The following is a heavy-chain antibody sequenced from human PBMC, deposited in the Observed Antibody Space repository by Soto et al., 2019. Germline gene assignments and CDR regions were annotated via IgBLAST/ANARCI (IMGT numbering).Heavy chain of an antibody. CDR3: ARGRGGRGDY. J-gene: IGHJ4*02. D-gene: IGHD2-15*01. Sequence: QVQLVQSGAEVKKPGSSVKVSCKASGGTFSSYTINWVRQAPGQGLEWMGMIIPILGIANYAQKFQDRATITADKSTSTAYMELSSLRSEDTAVYYCARGRGGRGDYWGQGTLVTVSS. CDR1: GGTFSSYT. CDR2: IIPILGIA. V-gene: IGHV1-69*02.